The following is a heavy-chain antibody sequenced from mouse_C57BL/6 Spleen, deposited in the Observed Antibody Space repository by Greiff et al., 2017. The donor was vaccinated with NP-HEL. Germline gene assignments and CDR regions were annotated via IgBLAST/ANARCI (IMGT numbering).Heavy chain of an antibody. D-gene: IGHD1-1*01. J-gene: IGHJ3*01. Sequence: EVNLVESGGGLVKPGGSLKLSCAASGFTFSSYTMSWVRQTPEKRLEWVATISGGGGNTYYPDSVKGRFTISRDNAKNTLYLQMSSLRSEDTALYYCARHYYGSSPAWFAYWGQGTLVTVSA. CDR2: ISGGGGNT. V-gene: IGHV5-9*01. CDR3: ARHYYGSSPAWFAY. CDR1: GFTFSSYT.